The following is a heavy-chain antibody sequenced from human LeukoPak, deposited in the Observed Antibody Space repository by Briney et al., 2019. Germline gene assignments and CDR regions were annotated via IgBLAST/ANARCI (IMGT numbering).Heavy chain of an antibody. J-gene: IGHJ4*02. CDR1: GHSIDAGFV. CDR2: IFHNGNT. V-gene: IGHV4-38-2*02. Sequence: PSETLSLTCTVSGHSIDAGFVWGWIRQSPGKGLEWIGNIFHNGNTYYNPSLNGRVTMSPDTSRNQFSLTLTSVTAADTAVYFCARRGSITAWSFDYWGLGFLVTVSS. CDR3: ARRGSITAWSFDY. D-gene: IGHD3-10*01.